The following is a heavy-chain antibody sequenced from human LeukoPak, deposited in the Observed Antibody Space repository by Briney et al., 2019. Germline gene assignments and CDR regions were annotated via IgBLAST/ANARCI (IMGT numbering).Heavy chain of an antibody. CDR1: GFTFSTYA. V-gene: IGHV3-23*01. Sequence: PGGSLKLSCAASGFTFSTYAMTWVRQAPGKGLEWVSGINSNGDEIYYADSVRGRFTISRDNSNNALYLQMDSLRPEDTAVYYCANWIGSSSRDYWGQGTLVTVSS. CDR3: ANWIGSSSRDY. CDR2: INSNGDEI. J-gene: IGHJ4*02. D-gene: IGHD6-6*01.